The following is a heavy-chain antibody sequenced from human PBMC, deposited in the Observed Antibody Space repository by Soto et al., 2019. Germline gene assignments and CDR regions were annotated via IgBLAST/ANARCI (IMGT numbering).Heavy chain of an antibody. V-gene: IGHV4-34*01. Sequence: SETLSLTCAVYGGSFSGYYWSWIRQPPGKGLEWIGEINHSGSTNYNPSLKSRVTISVDTSKNQFSLKLSSVTAADTAVYYCARERLFLWFSRNWFDPWGQGTLVTVSS. CDR2: INHSGST. CDR1: GGSFSGYY. CDR3: ARERLFLWFSRNWFDP. J-gene: IGHJ5*02. D-gene: IGHD3-10*01.